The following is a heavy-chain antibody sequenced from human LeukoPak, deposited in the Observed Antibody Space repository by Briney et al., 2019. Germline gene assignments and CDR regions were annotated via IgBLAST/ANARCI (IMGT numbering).Heavy chain of an antibody. CDR3: AKEMSDIVAGYADAFDI. V-gene: IGHV3-23*01. Sequence: GGSLSLSCAASGFPFRSYAMSWVRQAPGKGLEWVSAIIGSGGSTYYADSVKGRFTISRDNSKNTLYLQMNSLRAEDTALYYCAKEMSDIVAGYADAFDIWGQGTMVTVSS. CDR2: IIGSGGST. J-gene: IGHJ3*02. CDR1: GFPFRSYA. D-gene: IGHD3-9*01.